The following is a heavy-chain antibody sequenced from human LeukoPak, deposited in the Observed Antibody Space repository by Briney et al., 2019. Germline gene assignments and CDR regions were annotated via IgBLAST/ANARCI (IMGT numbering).Heavy chain of an antibody. CDR1: GFSLSTSGVG. D-gene: IGHD3-16*02. CDR3: ARGSYDYVWGSYRPFDY. Sequence: SGPTLVNPTQTLTLTCTFSGFSLSTSGVGVGWIRQPPGKALEWLAPIYWNDDKRYSPSLKSRLTITKDTSKNQVVLTMTNMDPVDTATYYCARGSYDYVWGSYRPFDYWGQGTLVTVSS. CDR2: IYWNDDK. V-gene: IGHV2-5*01. J-gene: IGHJ4*02.